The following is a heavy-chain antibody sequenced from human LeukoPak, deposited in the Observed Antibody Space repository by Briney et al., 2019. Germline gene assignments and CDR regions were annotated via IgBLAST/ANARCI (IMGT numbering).Heavy chain of an antibody. CDR3: AIDIVVVPPYYYYGMDV. J-gene: IGHJ6*02. D-gene: IGHD2-2*01. CDR2: INPNSGGT. V-gene: IGHV1-2*02. CDR1: GYTFTGHY. Sequence: ASVKVSCKASGYTFTGHYMHWVRQAPGQGLEWMGWINPNSGGTHYAQKFQGRVTMTRDTSISTAYMELSRLRSDDTAVYYCAIDIVVVPPYYYYGMDVWGQGTTVTVSS.